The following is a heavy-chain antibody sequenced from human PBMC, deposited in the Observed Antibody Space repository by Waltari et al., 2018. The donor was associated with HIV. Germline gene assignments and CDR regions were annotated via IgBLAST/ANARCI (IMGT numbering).Heavy chain of an antibody. Sequence: EVQLVESGGGLVQPGGSLRLSCAASGFTFSSYSMNWVRQAPGKGLEWVSYISSSSSPIYYADSVNGRFTISRDNAKNSLYLQMNSLRAEDTAVYYCARDKGPDDAFDIWGQGTMVTVSS. J-gene: IGHJ3*02. CDR3: ARDKGPDDAFDI. V-gene: IGHV3-48*01. CDR1: GFTFSSYS. CDR2: ISSSSSPI.